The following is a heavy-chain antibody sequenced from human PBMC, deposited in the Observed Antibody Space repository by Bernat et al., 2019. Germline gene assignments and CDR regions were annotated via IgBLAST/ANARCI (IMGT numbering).Heavy chain of an antibody. CDR2: ISFDGAKK. CDR1: GFTFTTYT. J-gene: IGHJ6*02. CDR3: ARDRCVSYYYYGMDV. D-gene: IGHD4-17*01. Sequence: QVQLVESGGGVVQPGRSLRLSCAASGFTFTTYTMNWVRQAPGQGLEWVAVISFDGAKKYYSHSVKDRFNISRDNSKNMVYLQMDTLKTEDTAVYFCARDRCVSYYYYGMDVWGQGTPVTVTS. V-gene: IGHV3-30*01.